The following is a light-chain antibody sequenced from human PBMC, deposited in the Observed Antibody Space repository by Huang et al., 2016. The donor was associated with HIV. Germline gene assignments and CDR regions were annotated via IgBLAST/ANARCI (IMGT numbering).Light chain of an antibody. CDR3: QQRSNWPRT. Sequence: EIVLTQSPATLSLSPGERATLSCRASQRVSSYLAWYQQKPGQAPRLLIYDASNRATGIPARFSGSGSGTDFTLTISSLESEDFAVYYCQQRSNWPRTFGQGTKVEIK. V-gene: IGKV3-11*01. J-gene: IGKJ1*01. CDR2: DAS. CDR1: QRVSSY.